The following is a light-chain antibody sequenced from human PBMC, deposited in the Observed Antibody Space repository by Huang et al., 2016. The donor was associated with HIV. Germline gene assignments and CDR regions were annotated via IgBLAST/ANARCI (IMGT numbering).Light chain of an antibody. V-gene: IGKV3-11*01. CDR1: QSVSSY. CDR2: DAS. J-gene: IGKJ2*01. CDR3: QQRSNWPPYT. Sequence: EIVLTQSPATLSLSPRERATLSCRASQSVSSYLAWYQQKPGQAPRLLMYDASNRATGIPARFSGSGSGTDFTLTISSLEPEDFAVYYCQQRSNWPPYTFGQGTQLEIK.